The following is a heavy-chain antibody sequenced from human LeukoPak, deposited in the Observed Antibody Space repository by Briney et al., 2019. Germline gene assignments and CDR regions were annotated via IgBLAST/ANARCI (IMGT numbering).Heavy chain of an antibody. Sequence: SETLSLTCTVSGGSISSSSYYWGWIRQPAGKGLEWIGRIYTSGSTNYNPSLKSRVTMSVDTSKNQFSLKLSSVTAADTAVYYCAREGWFGELFGWYFDLWGRGTLVTVSS. J-gene: IGHJ2*01. CDR2: IYTSGST. CDR3: AREGWFGELFGWYFDL. CDR1: GGSISSSSYY. D-gene: IGHD3-10*01. V-gene: IGHV4-61*02.